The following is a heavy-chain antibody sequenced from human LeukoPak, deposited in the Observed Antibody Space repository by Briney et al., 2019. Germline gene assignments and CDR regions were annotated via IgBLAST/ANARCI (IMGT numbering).Heavy chain of an antibody. Sequence: GESLQISCQGSGYSFTSYWIGWVRPMPGKGLEWMGIIYPGDSDTRYSPSFQGQVTISADKSISTAYLQWSSLKASDTAMYYCARSIAVAGTTFDYWGQGTLVTVSS. CDR3: ARSIAVAGTTFDY. CDR2: IYPGDSDT. J-gene: IGHJ4*02. V-gene: IGHV5-51*01. CDR1: GYSFTSYW. D-gene: IGHD6-19*01.